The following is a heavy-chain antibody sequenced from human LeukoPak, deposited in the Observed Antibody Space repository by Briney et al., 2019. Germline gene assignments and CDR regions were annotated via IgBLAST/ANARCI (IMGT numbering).Heavy chain of an antibody. Sequence: PGRSLRLSCAASGFTFDDYAMHWVRQAPGKGLEGVSGISWNSGSIGYADSVKGRFTISRDNAKNSLYLQMNSLRAEDTALYYCAKATDYDSWSGYFLDYWGQGTLVTVSS. V-gene: IGHV3-9*01. CDR1: GFTFDDYA. D-gene: IGHD3-3*01. J-gene: IGHJ4*02. CDR2: ISWNSGSI. CDR3: AKATDYDSWSGYFLDY.